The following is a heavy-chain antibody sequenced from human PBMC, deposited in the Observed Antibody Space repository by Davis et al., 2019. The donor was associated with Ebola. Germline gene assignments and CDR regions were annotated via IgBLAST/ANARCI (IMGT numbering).Heavy chain of an antibody. Sequence: PSETLSLTCAVSGYSINSGYYWGWIRQPPGKGLEWIGSIYHSGSTYYNPSLKSRVTISVDTSKNQFSLKLSSVTAADTAVYYCARDWGSGAFDIWGQGTMVTVSS. CDR2: IYHSGST. J-gene: IGHJ3*02. D-gene: IGHD7-27*01. CDR1: GYSINSGYY. CDR3: ARDWGSGAFDI. V-gene: IGHV4-38-2*02.